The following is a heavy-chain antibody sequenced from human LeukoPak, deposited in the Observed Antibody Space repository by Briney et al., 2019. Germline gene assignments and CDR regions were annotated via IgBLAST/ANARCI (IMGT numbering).Heavy chain of an antibody. J-gene: IGHJ6*03. D-gene: IGHD5-18*01. CDR2: ISWDGGST. Sequence: GGSLRLSCAASGFTFDDYAMHWVRQAPGKGLEWVSLISWDGGSTYYADSVKGRFTISRDNSKNSLYLQMNSLRAEDTALYYCAKGGHVDTATRPNPPSNYYYYYMDVWGKGTTVTVSS. CDR3: AKGGHVDTATRPNPPSNYYYYYMDV. V-gene: IGHV3-43D*03. CDR1: GFTFDDYA.